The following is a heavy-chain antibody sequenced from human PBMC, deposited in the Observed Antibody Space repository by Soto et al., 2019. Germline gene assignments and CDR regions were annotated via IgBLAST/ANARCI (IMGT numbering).Heavy chain of an antibody. CDR2: MSYDGSNE. D-gene: IGHD1-1*01. CDR3: AKESTFLAFEY. V-gene: IGHV3-30*18. CDR1: GFTFSNYA. Sequence: PGGSLRLSCAASGFTFSNYAMRWVRQAPGKGLEWVAAMSYDGSNEYYTGSVKGRFTISRGNSKNTLSLQMNSLRPEDTAVYYCAKESTFLAFEYWGQGTLVTVSS. J-gene: IGHJ4*02.